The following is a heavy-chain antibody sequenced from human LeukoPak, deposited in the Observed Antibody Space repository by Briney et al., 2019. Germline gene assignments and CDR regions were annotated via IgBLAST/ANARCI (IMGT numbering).Heavy chain of an antibody. CDR2: INPTGGST. J-gene: IGHJ4*02. V-gene: IGHV1-46*01. D-gene: IGHD5-18*01. CDR1: GYTFPSYF. Sequence: ASVKVSCKASGYTFPSYFMHWVRQAPGQGLEWMGIINPTGGSTTYAQKFQGRVTMTRDTSTSTVYMELSSLRSEDTAVYYCAREFIGRQLWLVYYFDYWGQGTLVTVSS. CDR3: AREFIGRQLWLVYYFDY.